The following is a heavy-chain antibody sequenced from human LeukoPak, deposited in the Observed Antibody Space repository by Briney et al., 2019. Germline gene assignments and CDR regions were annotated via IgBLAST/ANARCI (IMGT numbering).Heavy chain of an antibody. J-gene: IGHJ6*03. Sequence: SETVSLTCTVSGGSISSYCWSWIRQPAGKGLEWIGRIYTSASTNYNPSLKSRVTMSVDTSKNQFSLKLSSVTAADTAVYYCARSFSSGWYDHYYYYMDVWGKGTTVTVSS. CDR2: IYTSAST. CDR1: GGSISSYC. D-gene: IGHD6-19*01. CDR3: ARSFSSGWYDHYYYYMDV. V-gene: IGHV4-4*07.